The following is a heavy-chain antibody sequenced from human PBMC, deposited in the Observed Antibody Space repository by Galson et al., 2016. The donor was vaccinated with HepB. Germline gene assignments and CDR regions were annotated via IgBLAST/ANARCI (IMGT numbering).Heavy chain of an antibody. J-gene: IGHJ6*02. CDR3: ARMRWVYGDSVVTRSGYHGMDV. D-gene: IGHD4-17*01. Sequence: PALVKPTQTLTLTCTFSGFSLTTSGMCVSWIRQPPGKALEWLALIEWDDDKYYNTSLKSRLAISKDNFRNQVVLTMTNMDPVDTATYSCARMRWVYGDSVVTRSGYHGMDVWGQGTTVTVSS. V-gene: IGHV2-70*01. CDR1: GFSLTTSGMC. CDR2: IEWDDDK.